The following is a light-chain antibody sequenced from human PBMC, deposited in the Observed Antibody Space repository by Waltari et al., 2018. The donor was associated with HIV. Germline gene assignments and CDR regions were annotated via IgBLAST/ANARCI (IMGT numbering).Light chain of an antibody. Sequence: EILMTQSPATLSVPPGERVTLSCRASQSVSSDLAWYRQKPGQAPRLLIYNASTRATGLPARFSGSASGTEFTLTISSLQSEDFAFYYCQQYNNWPPWTFGQGTKVEIK. CDR3: QQYNNWPPWT. J-gene: IGKJ1*01. CDR2: NAS. CDR1: QSVSSD. V-gene: IGKV3-15*01.